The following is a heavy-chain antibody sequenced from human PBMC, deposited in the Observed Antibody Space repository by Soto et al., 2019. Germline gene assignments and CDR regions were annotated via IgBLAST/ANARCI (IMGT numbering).Heavy chain of an antibody. CDR2: IIPIFGTA. V-gene: IGHV1-69*13. CDR3: ARGFLEWFPNWFDP. CDR1: GGTFSSYA. D-gene: IGHD3-3*01. Sequence: GASVKVSCKASGGTFSSYAISWVRQAPGQGLEWMGGIIPIFGTANYAQKFQGRVTITADESTSTAYMELSSLRSEDTAVYYCARGFLEWFPNWFDPWGQGTLVTVSS. J-gene: IGHJ5*02.